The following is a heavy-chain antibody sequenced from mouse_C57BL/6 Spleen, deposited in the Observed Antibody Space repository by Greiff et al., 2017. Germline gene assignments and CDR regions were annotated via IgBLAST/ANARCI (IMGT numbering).Heavy chain of an antibody. Sequence: EVKLMESGAELVRPGASVKLSCTASGFNIQDDYMHWVKQRPEQGLEWIGWIDPENGDTEYASKFQGKATITADTSSNTAYLQLSSLTSEDTAVYYCTTGSSYVLYWYFDVWGTGTTVTVSS. CDR3: TTGSSYVLYWYFDV. CDR2: IDPENGDT. V-gene: IGHV14-4*01. CDR1: GFNIQDDY. D-gene: IGHD1-1*01. J-gene: IGHJ1*03.